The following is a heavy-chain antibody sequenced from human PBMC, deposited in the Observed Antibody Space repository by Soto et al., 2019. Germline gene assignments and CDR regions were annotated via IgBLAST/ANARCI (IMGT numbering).Heavy chain of an antibody. CDR1: GGFISSGGYS. V-gene: IGHV4-30-2*01. Sequence: TLSVTCAVSGGFISSGGYSWSWIRQPPGKGLEWIGYMYHSGSTYYNPSLKSRVTISIDRSKNQFSLKLSSVTAADTAVYYCARHPSDFWFDPWGQGTLVTVS. D-gene: IGHD2-21*02. J-gene: IGHJ5*02. CDR3: ARHPSDFWFDP. CDR2: MYHSGST.